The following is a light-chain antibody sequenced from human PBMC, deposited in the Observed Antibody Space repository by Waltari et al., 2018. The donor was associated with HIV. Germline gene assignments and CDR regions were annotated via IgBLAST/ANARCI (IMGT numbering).Light chain of an antibody. CDR2: LNSDGSH. J-gene: IGLJ3*02. Sequence: QLVLTQSPSASAPLGASVKLTCTLSGGHSSYAIAWHQQQPEKGPRYLMKLNSDGSHKKGDGIPARFSGSSSGAERYSTISSRQSEDGADYCCQTWCMGIDWVFGGGTKLTVL. CDR3: QTWCMGIDWV. V-gene: IGLV4-69*01. CDR1: GGHSSYA.